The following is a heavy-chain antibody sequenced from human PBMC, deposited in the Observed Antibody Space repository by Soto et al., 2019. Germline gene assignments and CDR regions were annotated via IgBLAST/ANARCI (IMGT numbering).Heavy chain of an antibody. V-gene: IGHV4-34*01. CDR1: GGAFSGYY. CDR3: AREIHDILTGPPWVWYFDL. Sequence: QVQLQQWGEGPLRPLETLSLTCGDTGGAFSGYYWAWIRQSPGKGLEWIGEINDRGSINYNPSLKSRVSISVDTSKNHYSLNLRSGTAADTAVYYCAREIHDILTGPPWVWYFDLWGRGTLVTVSS. J-gene: IGHJ2*01. CDR2: INDRGSI. D-gene: IGHD3-9*01.